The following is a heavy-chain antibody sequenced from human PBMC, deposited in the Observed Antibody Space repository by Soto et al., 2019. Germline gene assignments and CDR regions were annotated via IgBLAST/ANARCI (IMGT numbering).Heavy chain of an antibody. CDR1: GGSFSTYY. D-gene: IGHD3-9*01. CDR2: INHSGSN. V-gene: IGHV4-34*01. Sequence: QLQQWGAGLLKPSETLSLTCVVSGGSFSTYYYNWIRQSPGKGLEWIGEINHSGSNNYSPSLTSRVTLSLDTSKNQFSLKLTSVTAAATAVYYCARGGSNDWQVAFDIWGQGTMVTVSS. CDR3: ARGGSNDWQVAFDI. J-gene: IGHJ3*02.